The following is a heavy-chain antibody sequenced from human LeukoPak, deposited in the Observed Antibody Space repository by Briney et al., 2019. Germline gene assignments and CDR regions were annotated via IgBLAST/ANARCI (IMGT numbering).Heavy chain of an antibody. D-gene: IGHD3-10*02. CDR1: GFTFSSYE. Sequence: GSLRLSCAASGFTFSSYEMNWVRQAPGKGLEWVSYISSSSSTIYYADSVKGRFTISRDNAKNSLYLQMNSLRAEATAVYYCAELGITMIGGVWGKGTTVTISS. V-gene: IGHV3-48*03. J-gene: IGHJ6*04. CDR2: ISSSSSTI. CDR3: AELGITMIGGV.